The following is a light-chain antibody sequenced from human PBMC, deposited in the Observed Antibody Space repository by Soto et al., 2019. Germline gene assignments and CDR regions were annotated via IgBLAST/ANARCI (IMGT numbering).Light chain of an antibody. CDR2: DAS. CDR1: QSISMW. J-gene: IGKJ1*01. Sequence: DIQMTQSPSTLSASVGDRVTITCRASQSISMWLAWYQQKPGKAPKILIYDASSLESGVPSRFSGSGFGTEFTLTISSLQPDNFATYYCHQYNTYSPSPLGQGPKAAIK. V-gene: IGKV1-5*01. CDR3: HQYNTYSPSP.